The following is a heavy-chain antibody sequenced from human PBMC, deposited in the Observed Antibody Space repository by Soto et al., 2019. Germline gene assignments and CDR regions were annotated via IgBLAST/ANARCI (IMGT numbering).Heavy chain of an antibody. J-gene: IGHJ2*01. CDR3: ARHPRGVGWYFDL. D-gene: IGHD3-10*01. V-gene: IGHV5-10-1*01. Sequence: SPSFQGHVTISADKSISTAYLQWSSLKASDTAMYYCARHPRGVGWYFDLWGRGTLVTVSS.